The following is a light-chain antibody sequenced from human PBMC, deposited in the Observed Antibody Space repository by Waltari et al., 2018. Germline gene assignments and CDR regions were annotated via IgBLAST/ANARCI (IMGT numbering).Light chain of an antibody. Sequence: SYEVTQPLSVSVALGQTAKISCGGSKIGSKSVHWYQQKPGQAPVLVIYRDNNRPSGIPQRFFGSNWGNTATLTISRAQSGDEADYYCQVWDSNTNVFGSGTRVTVL. J-gene: IGLJ6*01. CDR1: KIGSKS. CDR2: RDN. CDR3: QVWDSNTNV. V-gene: IGLV3-9*01.